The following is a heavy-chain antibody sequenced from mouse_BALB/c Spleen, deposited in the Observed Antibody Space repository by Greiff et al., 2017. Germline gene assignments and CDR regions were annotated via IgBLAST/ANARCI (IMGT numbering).Heavy chain of an antibody. CDR2: ISSGSSTI. CDR3: ARLWLLRVYAMDY. D-gene: IGHD2-3*01. CDR1: GFTFSSFG. Sequence: EVKLMESGGGLVQPGGSRKLSCAASGFTFSSFGMHWVRQAPEKGLEWVAYISSGSSTIYYADTVKGRFTISRDNPKNTLFLQMTRLRSEDTAMYYCARLWLLRVYAMDYWGQGTSVTVSS. V-gene: IGHV5-17*02. J-gene: IGHJ4*01.